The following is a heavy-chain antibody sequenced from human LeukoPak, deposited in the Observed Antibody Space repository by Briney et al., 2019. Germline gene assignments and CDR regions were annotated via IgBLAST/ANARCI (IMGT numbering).Heavy chain of an antibody. Sequence: GGSLRLSCAASGFTFNSYGMHWVRQAPGKGLEWVAFIRYDGSNKYYADSVKGRFTISRDNSKNTLYLQMNSLRAEDTAVYYCVSKGGSGSYYGNYYYYYMDVWGKGTTVTISS. CDR3: VSKGGSGSYYGNYYYYYMDV. J-gene: IGHJ6*03. D-gene: IGHD3-10*01. CDR1: GFTFNSYG. CDR2: IRYDGSNK. V-gene: IGHV3-30*02.